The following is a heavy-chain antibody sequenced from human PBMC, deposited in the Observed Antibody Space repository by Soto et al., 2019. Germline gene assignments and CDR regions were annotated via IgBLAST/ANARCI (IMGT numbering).Heavy chain of an antibody. J-gene: IGHJ4*02. V-gene: IGHV1-18*01. D-gene: IGHD3-22*01. CDR3: ARDLGPYYYDSSGHEERHFDY. CDR2: ISAYNGNT. CDR1: GYTFTSYG. Sequence: ASVKVSCKASGYTFTSYGISWVRQAPGQGLEWMGWISAYNGNTNYAQKLQGRVTMTTDTSTSTAYMELRSLRSDDTAVYYCARDLGPYYYDSSGHEERHFDYWGQGTLVTVSS.